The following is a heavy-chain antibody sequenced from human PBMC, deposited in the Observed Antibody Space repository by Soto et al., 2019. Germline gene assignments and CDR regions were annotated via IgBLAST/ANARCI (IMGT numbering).Heavy chain of an antibody. Sequence: SETLSLTXAVSGGSISSSNWWSWVRQPPGKGLEWIGEIYHSGSTNYNPSLKSRVTISVDKSKNQFSLKLSSVTAADTAVYYCARVGEYSGYDRSSDWFDPWGQGTLVTVSS. CDR2: IYHSGST. V-gene: IGHV4-4*02. CDR3: ARVGEYSGYDRSSDWFDP. J-gene: IGHJ5*02. D-gene: IGHD5-12*01. CDR1: GGSISSSNW.